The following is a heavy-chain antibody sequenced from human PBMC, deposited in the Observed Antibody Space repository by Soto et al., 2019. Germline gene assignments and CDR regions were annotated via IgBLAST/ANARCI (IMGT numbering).Heavy chain of an antibody. CDR3: ARSETDYSTFDY. Sequence: QVQLVQSGAEVKKPGASVKVSCKASGYTFTRNAIHWVRQAPRQRLEWIGKINAGNGDTKYSEKFQGRVTITRDTSASAAYMELSTFGSEDTSIYYCARSETDYSTFDYWGQGTLVTVSS. CDR1: GYTFTRNA. D-gene: IGHD3-9*01. CDR2: INAGNGDT. V-gene: IGHV1-3*01. J-gene: IGHJ4*02.